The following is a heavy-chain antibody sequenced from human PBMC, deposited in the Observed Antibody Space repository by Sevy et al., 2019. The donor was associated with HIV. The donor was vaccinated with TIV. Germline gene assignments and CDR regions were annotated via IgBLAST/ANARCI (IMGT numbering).Heavy chain of an antibody. CDR1: GGIFRSNA. V-gene: IGHV1-69*13. D-gene: IGHD3-10*01. J-gene: IGHJ4*02. Sequence: ASVKVSCKTSGGIFRSNAISWVRQAPGQGLEWMGGIIAVFGTTNYAQKFQGRVTVTADESRGTAYMELSSLGSEDTAVYYCARDKYYYISGSFDYWGQGTPVTVSS. CDR3: ARDKYYYISGSFDY. CDR2: IIAVFGTT.